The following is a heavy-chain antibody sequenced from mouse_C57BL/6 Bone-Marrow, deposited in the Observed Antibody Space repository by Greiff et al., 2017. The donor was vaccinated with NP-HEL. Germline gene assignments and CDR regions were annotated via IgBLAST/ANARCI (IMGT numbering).Heavy chain of an antibody. V-gene: IGHV14-4*01. CDR3: TTGITPCAY. CDR2: IDPENGDT. D-gene: IGHD1-1*01. CDR1: GFNIKDDY. J-gene: IGHJ3*01. Sequence: VQLKQSGAELVRPGASVKLSCTASGFNIKDDYMHWVKQRPEQGLEWIGWIDPENGDTEYASKFQGKATITADTSSNTAYLQLSSLTSEDTAVYYCTTGITPCAYWGQGTLVTVSA.